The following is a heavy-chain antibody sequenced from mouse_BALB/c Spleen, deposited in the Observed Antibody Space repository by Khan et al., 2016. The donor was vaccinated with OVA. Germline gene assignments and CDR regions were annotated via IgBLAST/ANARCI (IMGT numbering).Heavy chain of an antibody. J-gene: IGHJ3*01. CDR2: ISSVAYSI. CDR1: GFTFIDYG. Sequence: EVELVESGGDLVQPGGSRKLSCAASGFTFIDYGMAWVRQTPGKGPEWIAFISSVAYSIYYADTVTGRFTISRENAKNTLYLKMSSLRSDDTAMYYCARGGFAYWGQGTLVTVSA. V-gene: IGHV5-15*02. CDR3: ARGGFAY.